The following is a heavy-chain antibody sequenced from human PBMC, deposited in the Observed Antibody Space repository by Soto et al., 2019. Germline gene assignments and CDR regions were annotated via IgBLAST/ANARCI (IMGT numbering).Heavy chain of an antibody. J-gene: IGHJ4*02. D-gene: IGHD6-6*01. CDR3: ARPWYSSSADLFDY. Sequence: ASVKVSCKTSGYIFINYYIHWVRQAPGQGLEWVALMNPMSGSTNYAQKFQGRVTMTSNTSISTVYMELSSLRSEDTAVYYCARPWYSSSADLFDYWGQGTLVTVSS. CDR2: MNPMSGST. CDR1: GYIFINYY. V-gene: IGHV1-46*01.